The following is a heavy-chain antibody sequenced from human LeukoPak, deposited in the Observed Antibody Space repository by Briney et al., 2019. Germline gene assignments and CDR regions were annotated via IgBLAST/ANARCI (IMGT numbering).Heavy chain of an antibody. D-gene: IGHD6-13*01. CDR3: ASLSSSWYFRDY. V-gene: IGHV4-39*01. Sequence: SETLSLTCTVSGGSISSSSYYWGWIRQPPGKGLEWIGSIYYSGSTYYNPSLKSRVTISVDTSKNQFSLKLSSVTAADTAVYYCASLSSSWYFRDYWGQGTLVTVSS. CDR2: IYYSGST. J-gene: IGHJ4*02. CDR1: GGSISSSSYY.